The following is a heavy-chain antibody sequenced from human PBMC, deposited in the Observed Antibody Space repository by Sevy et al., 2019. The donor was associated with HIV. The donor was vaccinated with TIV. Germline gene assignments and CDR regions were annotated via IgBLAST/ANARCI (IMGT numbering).Heavy chain of an antibody. Sequence: GGSLRLSCAASGFTFSSYSMNWVRQAPGKGLEWVSYISSSSSTIYYADSVKGRFTISRDNAKNSLYLQMNSLRDEDTAAYYCARDGSGRWLQLSYGMDVWGQGTTVTVSS. J-gene: IGHJ6*02. CDR3: ARDGSGRWLQLSYGMDV. CDR2: ISSSSSTI. V-gene: IGHV3-48*02. D-gene: IGHD5-12*01. CDR1: GFTFSSYS.